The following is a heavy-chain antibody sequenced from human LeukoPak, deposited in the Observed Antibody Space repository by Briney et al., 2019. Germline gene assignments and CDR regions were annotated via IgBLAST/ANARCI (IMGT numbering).Heavy chain of an antibody. CDR1: GLTFSDYY. V-gene: IGHV3-11*04. CDR3: ARDGKPYTAMVRYYFDY. D-gene: IGHD5-18*01. J-gene: IGHJ4*02. CDR2: ISSSGSTI. Sequence: PGGSLRLSCAASGLTFSDYYMSWIRQAPGKGLEWVSYISSSGSTIYYADSVKGRFTISRDNAKNSLYLQMNSLRAEDTAVYYCARDGKPYTAMVRYYFDYWGQGTLVTVSS.